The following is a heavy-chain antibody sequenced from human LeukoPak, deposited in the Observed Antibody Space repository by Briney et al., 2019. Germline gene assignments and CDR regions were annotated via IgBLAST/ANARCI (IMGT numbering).Heavy chain of an antibody. CDR3: AKGSIAVACVY. CDR1: GFTFSSYA. D-gene: IGHD6-19*01. Sequence: PGGSLRLSCAASGFTFSSYAMSWVRQAPGKGLEWVSTISGSGGSTYYADSVMGRFTISRDNSKNTLYLQMNSLRGEETAVYYCAKGSIAVACVYWGQGTRVSVSS. V-gene: IGHV3-23*01. J-gene: IGHJ4*02. CDR2: ISGSGGST.